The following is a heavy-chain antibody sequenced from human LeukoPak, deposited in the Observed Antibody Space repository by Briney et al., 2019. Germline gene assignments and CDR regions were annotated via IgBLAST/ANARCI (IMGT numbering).Heavy chain of an antibody. J-gene: IGHJ3*02. CDR3: VKDDYGPFDI. V-gene: IGHV3-43*01. CDR1: GFTFDDYT. CDR2: IDLIGHST. D-gene: IGHD4-17*01. Sequence: GGSLRLSCAASGFTFDDYTMHWVRQVPGKGLEWVSLIDLIGHSTNYADSVKGPFTVSRANSKNSLYLQMNSLRPEDTALYYCVKDDYGPFDIWGPGTMVTVSS.